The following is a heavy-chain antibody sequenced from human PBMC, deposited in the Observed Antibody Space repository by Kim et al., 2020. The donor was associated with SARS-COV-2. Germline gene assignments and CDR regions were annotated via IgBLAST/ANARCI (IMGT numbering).Heavy chain of an antibody. J-gene: IGHJ4*02. Sequence: GGSLRLSCAASGLIFRSYAMSWVRQAPGKGLQWVSAISASGGHTYYTDSVKGRFTISRDNSKSTLYLQMDSLRAEDTAIYYCAKDRPSSGWLFDNWGQGILVTVSS. CDR3: AKDRPSSGWLFDN. CDR2: ISASGGHT. CDR1: GLIFRSYA. D-gene: IGHD6-25*01. V-gene: IGHV3-23*01.